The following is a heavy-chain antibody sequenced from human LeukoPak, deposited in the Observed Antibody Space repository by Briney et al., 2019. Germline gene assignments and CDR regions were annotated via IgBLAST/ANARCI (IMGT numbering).Heavy chain of an antibody. Sequence: ASVKVSCKASGYTFTSYGISWVRQAPGQGLEWMGWISAYNGKTNYAQKLQGRVTMTTDTSTSTAYMELRSLRSDDTAVYYCARETHDFWSGYLNWFDPWGQGTLVAVSS. D-gene: IGHD3-3*01. J-gene: IGHJ5*02. CDR1: GYTFTSYG. CDR2: ISAYNGKT. CDR3: ARETHDFWSGYLNWFDP. V-gene: IGHV1-18*01.